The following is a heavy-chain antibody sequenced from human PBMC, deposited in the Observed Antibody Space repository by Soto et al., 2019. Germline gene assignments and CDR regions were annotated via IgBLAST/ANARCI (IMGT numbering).Heavy chain of an antibody. D-gene: IGHD3-3*01. CDR1: GFTFSTYA. CDR3: AKLGIFDFWSSYSSPFEF. CDR2: ISGTGGAT. V-gene: IGHV3-23*01. J-gene: IGHJ4*02. Sequence: GGSLRLSCVASGFTFSTYAMSWVRQAPGKGLEWVSSISGTGGATYYADSVKGRFAISKDNSKNTLYLQVNSLRFEDTAVYYCAKLGIFDFWSSYSSPFEFWGQGTLVTVSS.